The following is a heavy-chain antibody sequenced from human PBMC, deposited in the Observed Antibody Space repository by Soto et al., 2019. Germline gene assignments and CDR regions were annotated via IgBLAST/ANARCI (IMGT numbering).Heavy chain of an antibody. J-gene: IGHJ5*02. D-gene: IGHD3-3*02. CDR1: RGSIGAVGSS. Sequence: SETLSLTCTVSRGSIGAVGSSWSWIRQPPGGGLEWIGYIYHSGTTLFNPSLKARLTMSLDWSNNQFSLILNSVTAADTAVYYCARAHFYSGSGNFNNLMFDTWGQGTQVTVSS. V-gene: IGHV4-30-2*01. CDR3: ARAHFYSGSGNFNNLMFDT. CDR2: IYHSGTT.